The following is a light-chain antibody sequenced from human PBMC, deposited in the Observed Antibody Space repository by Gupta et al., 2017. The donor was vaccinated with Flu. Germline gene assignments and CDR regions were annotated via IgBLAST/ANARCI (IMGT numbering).Light chain of an antibody. CDR1: SSNVDDYNY. V-gene: IGLV2-11*03. J-gene: IGLJ1*01. CDR2: QVT. Sequence: GQSVAITCTGTSSNVDDYNYVSWYQRQPPKAVNIGRHQVTHRPPGVPYRFSGSKTGNTASLGISGIKADEQSHYSCCKNGYSRVFGTGTKVTVL. CDR3: CKNGYSRV.